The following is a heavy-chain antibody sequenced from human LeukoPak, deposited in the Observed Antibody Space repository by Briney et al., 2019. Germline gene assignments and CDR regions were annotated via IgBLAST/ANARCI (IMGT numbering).Heavy chain of an antibody. CDR1: GYTFTGYY. Sequence: GASVKVSCKASGYTFTGYYMHWVRQAPGQGLEWMGGIIPIFGTANYAQKFQGRVTITADESTSTAYMELSSLRSEDTAVYYCAGSYGGKDYWGQGTLVTVSS. V-gene: IGHV1-69*13. CDR2: IIPIFGTA. D-gene: IGHD4-23*01. CDR3: AGSYGGKDY. J-gene: IGHJ4*02.